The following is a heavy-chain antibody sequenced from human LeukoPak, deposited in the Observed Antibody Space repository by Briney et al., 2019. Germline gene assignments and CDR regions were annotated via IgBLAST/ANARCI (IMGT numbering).Heavy chain of an antibody. CDR3: ARSADRSGYFREITLYYFDY. CDR2: ISNRGTTI. CDR1: GFTFSDFY. J-gene: IGHJ4*02. Sequence: GGSLRLSCAASGFTFSDFYMTWIRQAPGKGLEWVSYISNRGTTIHYADSVRGRFTISRDNAKKSLYLQMNGLRAEDTAVYYCARSADRSGYFREITLYYFDYWGQGTLVTVSS. V-gene: IGHV3-11*01. D-gene: IGHD3-22*01.